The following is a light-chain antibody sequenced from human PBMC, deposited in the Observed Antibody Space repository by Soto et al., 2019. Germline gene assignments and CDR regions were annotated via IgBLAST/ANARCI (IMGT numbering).Light chain of an antibody. J-gene: IGKJ5*01. CDR3: QQRSKLPT. V-gene: IGKV3-11*01. Sequence: QSTATLSLSKGESAILSGRASQSVSSYLAWYQQKPGQAPRLLIYDASNRATGIPARFSGSGSGTDFTLTISSLEPEDFAVYYCQQRSKLPTFGQRRLLDI. CDR1: QSVSSY. CDR2: DAS.